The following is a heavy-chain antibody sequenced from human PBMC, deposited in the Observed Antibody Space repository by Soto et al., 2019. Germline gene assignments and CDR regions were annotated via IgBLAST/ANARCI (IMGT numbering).Heavy chain of an antibody. CDR3: AKDGDCSGGTCHGEFGHA. CDR2: ISSDGSKK. V-gene: IGHV3-30*18. Sequence: QVQLVESGGGVAQPGTSLRLSCAASGFGFSAYAMHWVRQAPGKGLECVALISSDGSKKYYADSVKGRFSISRDTSENTLYRQMDSLRTEDTAVYYCAKDGDCSGGTCHGEFGHAWGQGTLVTVSS. D-gene: IGHD2-15*01. J-gene: IGHJ5*02. CDR1: GFGFSAYA.